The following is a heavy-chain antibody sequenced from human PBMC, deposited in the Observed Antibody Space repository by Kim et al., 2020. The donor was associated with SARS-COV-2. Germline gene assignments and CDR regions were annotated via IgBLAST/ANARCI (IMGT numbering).Heavy chain of an antibody. V-gene: IGHV4-34*08. CDR3: AIMEGYYYGSGSNYK. D-gene: IGHD3-10*01. CDR2: INHSGGT. J-gene: IGHJ1*01. Sequence: SETLSLTCAVYGGTFSGYHWSWIRQPPGKGLEWIGEINHSGGTKYNPSLKSRVTISVDTSRNQFSLEMTSVTAADTAVYYCAIMEGYYYGSGSNYKWGQGTLVTVSS. CDR1: GGTFSGYH.